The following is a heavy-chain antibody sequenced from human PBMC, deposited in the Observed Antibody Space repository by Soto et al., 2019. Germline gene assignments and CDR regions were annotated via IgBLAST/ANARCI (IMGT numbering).Heavy chain of an antibody. D-gene: IGHD3-10*01. CDR3: ATVTFGVRGVIGTYYFDY. Sequence: ASVKVSCKVSGYTLTELSMHWVRQAPGKGLEWMGGFDPEDGETIYAQKFQGRVTMTEDTSTDTAYMELSSLRSEDTAVYYCATVTFGVRGVIGTYYFDYWGQGTLVTVSS. V-gene: IGHV1-24*01. J-gene: IGHJ4*02. CDR1: GYTLTELS. CDR2: FDPEDGET.